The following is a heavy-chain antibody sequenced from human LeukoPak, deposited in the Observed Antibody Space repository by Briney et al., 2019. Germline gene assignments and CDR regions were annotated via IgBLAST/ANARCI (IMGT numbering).Heavy chain of an antibody. CDR3: ARDGRDGYSPFDY. CDR2: INWNGGST. V-gene: IGHV3-20*04. Sequence: PGGSLRLSCTASGFTFDDYGMSWVRHAPGEGLEWVSGINWNGGSTGYADSVKGRFTISRDNAKNPLYLQMNSLRAEDTALYYCARDGRDGYSPFDYWGQGTLVTVSS. D-gene: IGHD5-24*01. J-gene: IGHJ4*02. CDR1: GFTFDDYG.